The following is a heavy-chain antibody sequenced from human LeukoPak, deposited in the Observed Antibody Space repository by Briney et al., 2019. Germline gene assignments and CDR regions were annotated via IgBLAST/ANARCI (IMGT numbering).Heavy chain of an antibody. CDR3: ARDRGIAVAGDAFDI. CDR2: VYYSGST. Sequence: SETLSLTCTVSGGSISSSSYYWGWIRQPPGKGLEWIGSVYYSGSTYYNPSLKSRVTISVDTSKNQFSLKLSSVTAADTAVYYCARDRGIAVAGDAFDIWGQGTMVTVSS. V-gene: IGHV4-39*07. D-gene: IGHD6-19*01. J-gene: IGHJ3*02. CDR1: GGSISSSSYY.